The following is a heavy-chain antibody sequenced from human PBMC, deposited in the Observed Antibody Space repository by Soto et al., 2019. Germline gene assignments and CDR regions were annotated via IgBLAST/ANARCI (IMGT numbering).Heavy chain of an antibody. Sequence: GGSLRLSCAASGFTFSSYSMNWVRQAPGKGLEWVSSISSSSSYIYYADSVKGRFTISRDNAKNSLYLQMNSLRAEDTAVYYCAREAPYCSSTSCYDAGWFDPWGQGTLVTVSS. J-gene: IGHJ5*02. D-gene: IGHD2-2*01. CDR1: GFTFSSYS. V-gene: IGHV3-21*01. CDR3: AREAPYCSSTSCYDAGWFDP. CDR2: ISSSSSYI.